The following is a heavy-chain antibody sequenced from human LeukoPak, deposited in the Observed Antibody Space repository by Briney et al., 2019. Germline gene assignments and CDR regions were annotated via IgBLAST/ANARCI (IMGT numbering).Heavy chain of an antibody. CDR1: GFIFNNYA. Sequence: GRSLRLSCAGSGFIFNNYAMHWVRQPPGKGLEWVSGISWNSGSIDYADSVKGRFTISRDNAKNSLYLQMNSLRAEDTALYYCAKDRDQLLYLPDYWGQGTLVTVSS. J-gene: IGHJ4*02. CDR2: ISWNSGSI. CDR3: AKDRDQLLYLPDY. V-gene: IGHV3-9*01. D-gene: IGHD2-2*02.